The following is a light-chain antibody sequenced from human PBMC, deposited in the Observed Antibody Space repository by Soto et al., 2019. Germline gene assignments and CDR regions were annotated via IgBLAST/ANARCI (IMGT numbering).Light chain of an antibody. CDR2: GVS. J-gene: IGKJ5*01. CDR1: QSVSSN. Sequence: EIVMTQSPATLSVSPGERATLSCRASQSVSSNLAWYQQKPGQAPRLLIHGVSTRATGIPARFSGSGSGTEFTLTISSLQSEDFAVYYCQKYNSWPPITFGQGTRLEIK. V-gene: IGKV3D-15*01. CDR3: QKYNSWPPIT.